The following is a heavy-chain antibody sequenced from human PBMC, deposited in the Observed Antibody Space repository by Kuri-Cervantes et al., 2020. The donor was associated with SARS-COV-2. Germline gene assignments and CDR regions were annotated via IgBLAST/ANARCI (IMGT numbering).Heavy chain of an antibody. J-gene: IGHJ6*02. Sequence: GSLRLSCTVSGGSISSSSYYWGWIRQPPGKGLEWIGSIYYSGSTYYNPSLKSRVTISVDTSKNQSSLKLSSVTAADTAVYYCARGSCSGGSCALRVWGQGTTVTVSS. V-gene: IGHV4-39*07. CDR3: ARGSCSGGSCALRV. CDR1: GGSISSSSYY. CDR2: IYYSGST. D-gene: IGHD2-15*01.